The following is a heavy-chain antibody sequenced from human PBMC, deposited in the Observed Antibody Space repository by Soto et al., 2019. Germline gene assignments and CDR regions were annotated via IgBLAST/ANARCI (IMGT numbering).Heavy chain of an antibody. V-gene: IGHV3-21*01. CDR3: ARVGGGYQLLHAFDI. D-gene: IGHD2-2*01. J-gene: IGHJ3*02. CDR1: VFTFSSYS. CDR2: ISSSSSYI. Sequence: GSLRLSCAASVFTFSSYSVNWVREAPGKGLEWVSSISSSSSYIYYADSVKGRFTISRDNAKNSLYLQMNSLRAEDTAVYYCARVGGGYQLLHAFDIWGQGTMVTVSS.